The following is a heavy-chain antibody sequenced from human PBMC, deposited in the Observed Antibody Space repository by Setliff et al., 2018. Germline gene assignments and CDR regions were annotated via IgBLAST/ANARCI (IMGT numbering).Heavy chain of an antibody. J-gene: IGHJ4*02. V-gene: IGHV3-33*01. CDR3: VTDPPFSGWSFDS. D-gene: IGHD6-19*01. Sequence: GESLKISCATSGFTFSTHAMHWARQAPGKGLDWVAMIWSDGNTTYYADSVKGRFTISRDNSKNTLYLQMNSLRVEDTAVYYCVTDPPFSGWSFDSWGQGTQVTVSS. CDR2: IWSDGNTT. CDR1: GFTFSTHA.